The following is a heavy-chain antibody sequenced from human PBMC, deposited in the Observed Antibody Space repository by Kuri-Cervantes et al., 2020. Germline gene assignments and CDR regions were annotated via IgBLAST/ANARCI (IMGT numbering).Heavy chain of an antibody. D-gene: IGHD4-17*01. CDR3: AKDPNGDFMGAFDF. J-gene: IGHJ3*01. Sequence: GGSLRLSCAASGFTFSDYWMNWVRQAPGKGLVWVSHINDDGSDITYADSVKGRFTISRDNAKNTLYLQMNSLRAEDTAIYYCAKDPNGDFMGAFDFWGQGTMVTVSS. V-gene: IGHV3-74*03. CDR2: INDDGSDI. CDR1: GFTFSDYW.